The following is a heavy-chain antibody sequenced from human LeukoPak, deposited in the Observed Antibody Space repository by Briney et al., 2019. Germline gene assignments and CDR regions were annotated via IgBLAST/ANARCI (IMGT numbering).Heavy chain of an antibody. CDR2: IRQDGGEI. J-gene: IGHJ2*01. CDR1: GFMFNAYW. Sequence: HAGGSLRLSCTGSGFMFNAYWMSWVRKAPGMGLEWVGKIRQDGGEIFYVDSVRGRFTISRDNAKNSVYLQLNSLRAEDTAVYYCARADLEWYLDLWGRGTLVTASS. V-gene: IGHV3-7*01. CDR3: ARADLEWYLDL.